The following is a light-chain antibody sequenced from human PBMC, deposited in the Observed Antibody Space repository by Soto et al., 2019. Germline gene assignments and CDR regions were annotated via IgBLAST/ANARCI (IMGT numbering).Light chain of an antibody. CDR2: GAS. CDR3: QQYGSSAQT. Sequence: ESVLTQSPGTLSLSPGERATLSCRASQSVSSSYLAWYQQKPGQAPRLLIYGASSTATGIPDRFSGSGSGTDFTLTISRLEPEYFSVYYCQQYGSSAQTFGQGTKVEIK. V-gene: IGKV3-20*01. CDR1: QSVSSSY. J-gene: IGKJ1*01.